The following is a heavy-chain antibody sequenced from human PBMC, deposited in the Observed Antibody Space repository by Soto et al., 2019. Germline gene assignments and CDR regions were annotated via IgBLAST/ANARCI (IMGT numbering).Heavy chain of an antibody. Sequence: EVQLVESGGGLVKPGGSLRLSCAAPGVTVSSNYMSWVRQAPGKGLEWVSVIYSGGSTYYADSVKGRFTISRDNSKNTLYLQMNSLRAEDTAVYYCARHGYNYGGGYFDYWGQGTLVTVSS. CDR3: ARHGYNYGGGYFDY. CDR1: GVTVSSNY. D-gene: IGHD5-18*01. CDR2: IYSGGST. V-gene: IGHV3-66*04. J-gene: IGHJ4*02.